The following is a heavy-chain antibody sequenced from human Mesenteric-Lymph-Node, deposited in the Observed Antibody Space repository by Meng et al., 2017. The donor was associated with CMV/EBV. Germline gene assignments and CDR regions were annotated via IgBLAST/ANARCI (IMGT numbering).Heavy chain of an antibody. CDR1: GYTFTSQY. V-gene: IGHV1-46*01. D-gene: IGHD7-27*01. J-gene: IGHJ6*02. Sequence: ASVKVSCKASGYTFTSQYLHWVRQAPGQGLEWMGLINPAGGSTTYAQKFQGRVTMTRDTSRSTVYMELSSLRSEDTAVYYCARDRPTGGHYYGMDVWGQGTTVTVSS. CDR2: INPAGGST. CDR3: ARDRPTGGHYYGMDV.